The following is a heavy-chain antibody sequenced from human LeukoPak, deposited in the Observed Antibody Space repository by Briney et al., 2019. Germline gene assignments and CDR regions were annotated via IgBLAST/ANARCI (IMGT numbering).Heavy chain of an antibody. CDR3: ARDRLTSGSYFFDY. Sequence: GGSLRLSCAASGFTFSSYSMNWVRQAPGKGLEWISYISGRSSTIYYADSVRGRFTISRDNAKNSMYLQMNSLRAEDTAVYYCARDRLTSGSYFFDYWGQGTLVTVSS. J-gene: IGHJ4*02. D-gene: IGHD1-26*01. CDR1: GFTFSSYS. CDR2: ISGRSSTI. V-gene: IGHV3-48*01.